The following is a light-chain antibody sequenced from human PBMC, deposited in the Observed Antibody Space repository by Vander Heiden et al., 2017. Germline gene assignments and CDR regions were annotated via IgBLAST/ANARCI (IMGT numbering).Light chain of an antibody. CDR1: QSVDKK. V-gene: IGKV3-15*01. CDR2: GAS. Sequence: EIVMTQSPATLSVSPGDRATLSCRASQSVDKKLARYQQKPGQAPRLLIYGASTRATGVPARFSGGGSGKEFTLTVSGLQSEDFAVYHCQQYDNWPYTFGQGTKLEIK. J-gene: IGKJ2*01. CDR3: QQYDNWPYT.